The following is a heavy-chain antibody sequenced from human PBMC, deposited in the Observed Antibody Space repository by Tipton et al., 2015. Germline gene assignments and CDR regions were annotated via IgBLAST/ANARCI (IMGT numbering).Heavy chain of an antibody. CDR1: SDSISKYY. CDR2: IQYSGST. V-gene: IGHV4-59*01. J-gene: IGHJ4*02. CDR3: ARARGRHGGLFDS. D-gene: IGHD4-23*01. Sequence: TLPLTCSVSSDSISKYYWSWIRQPPGKELEWIGYIQYSGSTNYNPSLKSRVTISVDTSKTQFSLKMSSVTASDTAVYYRARARGRHGGLFDSWGQGILVTVSS.